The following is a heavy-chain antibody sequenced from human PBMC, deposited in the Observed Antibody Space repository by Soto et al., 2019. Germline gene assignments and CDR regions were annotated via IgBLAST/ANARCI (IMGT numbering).Heavy chain of an antibody. D-gene: IGHD2-8*01. V-gene: IGHV3-11*01. J-gene: IGHJ6*03. CDR2: ISSSGSTI. CDR3: ARAPRGVVLMVYAPYYYYYMDV. Sequence: GGSLRLSCAASGFTFSDYYMSWIRQAPGKGLEWVSYISSSGSTIYYADSVKGRFTISRDNAKNSLYLQMNSLRAEDTAVYYCARAPRGVVLMVYAPYYYYYMDVWGKGTSVTVSS. CDR1: GFTFSDYY.